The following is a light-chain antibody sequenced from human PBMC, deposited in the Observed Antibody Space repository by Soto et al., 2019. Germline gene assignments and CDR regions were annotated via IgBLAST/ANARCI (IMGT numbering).Light chain of an antibody. CDR1: QSISSW. CDR3: QQYNSILRVYT. Sequence: DIQMTQSPSTLSASVGDRVTITCRASQSISSWLAWYQQKPGKAPKLLIYDASSLESGVPSRFSGSGSGTEFTLTISSLQPDDFATYYCQQYNSILRVYTFGQGTKLEIK. J-gene: IGKJ2*01. V-gene: IGKV1-5*01. CDR2: DAS.